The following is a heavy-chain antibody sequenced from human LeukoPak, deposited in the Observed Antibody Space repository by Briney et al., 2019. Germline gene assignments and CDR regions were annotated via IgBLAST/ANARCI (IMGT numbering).Heavy chain of an antibody. CDR3: ASRTEDIVVVYAFDI. V-gene: IGHV4-39*07. CDR1: GGPISSSSYY. CDR2: IYYSGST. J-gene: IGHJ3*02. D-gene: IGHD2-15*01. Sequence: PSETLSLTCTVSGGPISSSSYYWGWIRQPPGKGLEWIGSIYYSGSTYYNPSLKSRVTISVDTSKNQFSLKLSSVTAADTAVYYCASRTEDIVVVYAFDIWGQGTMVTVSS.